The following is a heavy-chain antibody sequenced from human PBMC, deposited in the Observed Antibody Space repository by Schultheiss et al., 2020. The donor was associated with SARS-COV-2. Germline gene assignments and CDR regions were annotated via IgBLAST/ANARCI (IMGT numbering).Heavy chain of an antibody. CDR3: ARAYLDAYYDILTGYYVGGH. CDR1: GGTFSSYA. D-gene: IGHD3-9*01. CDR2: IIPIFGTA. Sequence: SVKVSCKASGGTFSSYAISWVRQAPGQGLEWMGGIIPIFGTANYAQKFQGRVTITADESTSTAYMELSSLRSEDTAVYYCARAYLDAYYDILTGYYVGGHWGQGTLVTVSS. J-gene: IGHJ4*02. V-gene: IGHV1-69*13.